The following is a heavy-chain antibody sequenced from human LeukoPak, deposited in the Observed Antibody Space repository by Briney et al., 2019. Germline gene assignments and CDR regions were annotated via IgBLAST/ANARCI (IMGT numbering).Heavy chain of an antibody. D-gene: IGHD4-17*01. J-gene: IGHJ3*02. CDR2: MNPNSGNT. Sequence: ASVKVSCKASGYAFISYDINWVRQATEQGLEWMGWMNPNSGNTGYAQKFQGRVTMTRNTSISTAYMELSSLRSEDTAVYYCARGYGSRASRGAFDIWGQGTMVTVSS. V-gene: IGHV1-8*01. CDR3: ARGYGSRASRGAFDI. CDR1: GYAFISYD.